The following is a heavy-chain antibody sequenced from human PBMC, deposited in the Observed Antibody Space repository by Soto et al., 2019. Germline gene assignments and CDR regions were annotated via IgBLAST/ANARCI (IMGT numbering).Heavy chain of an antibody. CDR2: INAGNGNT. Sequence: ASVKVSCKASGYTFTGYAMHWVRQAPGQRLEWMGWINAGNGNTKYSHNFQGRVTMTRDTSTSTVYMDLSSLRSEDTAVYYCARAPMALAGTALDYWGQGTLVTVSS. CDR3: ARAPMALAGTALDY. CDR1: GYTFTGYA. V-gene: IGHV1-3*01. J-gene: IGHJ4*02. D-gene: IGHD6-19*01.